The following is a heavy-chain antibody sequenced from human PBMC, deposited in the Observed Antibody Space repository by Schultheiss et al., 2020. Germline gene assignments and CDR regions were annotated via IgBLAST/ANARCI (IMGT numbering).Heavy chain of an antibody. CDR3: AREGGDYYDSSGYLS. V-gene: IGHV3-7*01. CDR1: GFTFSSYW. J-gene: IGHJ4*02. D-gene: IGHD3-22*01. Sequence: GGSLRLSCAASGFTFSSYWMSWVRQPPGKGLEWVANIKQDGSEKYYVDSVKGRFTISRDNAKNSLYLQMNSLRAEDTAVYYCAREGGDYYDSSGYLSWGQGTLVTVSS. CDR2: IKQDGSEK.